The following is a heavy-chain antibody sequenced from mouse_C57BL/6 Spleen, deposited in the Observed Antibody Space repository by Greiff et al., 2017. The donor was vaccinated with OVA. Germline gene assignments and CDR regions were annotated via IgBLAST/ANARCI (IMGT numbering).Heavy chain of an antibody. Sequence: VQLQQSGAELVRPGTSVKVSCKASGYAFTNYLIEWVKQRPGQGLEWIGVINPGSGGTNYHAKFQGQATLTADKTSSTAYMQLSSLTSEDSAVYFCARWGEDYAMDDWGQGTSVTVSS. V-gene: IGHV1-54*01. CDR2: INPGSGGT. CDR3: ARWGEDYAMDD. CDR1: GYAFTNYL. J-gene: IGHJ4*01.